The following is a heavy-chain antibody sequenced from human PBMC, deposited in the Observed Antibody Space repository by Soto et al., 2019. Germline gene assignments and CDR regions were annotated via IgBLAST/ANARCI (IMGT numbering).Heavy chain of an antibody. CDR2: INHSGST. Sequence: SETLSLTCAVYGGSFSGYYWSWIRQPPGKGLEWIGEINHSGSTNYNPSLKSRVTISVDTSENQFSLKLSSVTAADTAVYYCARGYNWNDEFDYWGQGTLVTVSS. CDR3: ARGYNWNDEFDY. D-gene: IGHD1-1*01. J-gene: IGHJ4*02. CDR1: GGSFSGYY. V-gene: IGHV4-34*01.